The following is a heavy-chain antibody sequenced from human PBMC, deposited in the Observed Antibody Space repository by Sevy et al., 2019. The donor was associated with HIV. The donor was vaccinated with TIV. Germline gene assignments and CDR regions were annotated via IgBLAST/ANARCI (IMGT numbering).Heavy chain of an antibody. Sequence: VGSLRLSCAASGFTFSNAWMSWVRQAPGKGLEWVGRIKSKTDGGTTDYAAPMKGRFTISRDDSKNTLYLQMNSLKTEDTAVYYCTTSLTYCGGDCYRLFDPWGQGTLVTVSS. CDR1: GFTFSNAW. D-gene: IGHD2-21*02. J-gene: IGHJ5*02. CDR2: IKSKTDGGTT. CDR3: TTSLTYCGGDCYRLFDP. V-gene: IGHV3-15*01.